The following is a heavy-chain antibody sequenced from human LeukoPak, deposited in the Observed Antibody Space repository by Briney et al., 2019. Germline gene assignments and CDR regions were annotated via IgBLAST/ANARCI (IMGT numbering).Heavy chain of an antibody. CDR2: INAGNGNT. D-gene: IGHD3-9*01. CDR3: ARTAYDILTGEIHNWFDP. Sequence: ASVKVSCKASGYTFTSFALHWVRQAPGQRLEWMGWINAGNGNTRYSQKFQGRATISRDTSATTAYMELSSLRSEDTAVYFCARTAYDILTGEIHNWFDPWGQGTQVTVSS. CDR1: GYTFTSFA. J-gene: IGHJ5*02. V-gene: IGHV1-3*01.